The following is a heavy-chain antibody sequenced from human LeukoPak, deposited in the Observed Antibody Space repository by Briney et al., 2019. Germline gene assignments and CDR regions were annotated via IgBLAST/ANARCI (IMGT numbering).Heavy chain of an antibody. CDR3: ARQSSSSPLDAFDI. J-gene: IGHJ3*02. D-gene: IGHD6-6*01. CDR2: IYYSGST. Sequence: PSETLSLTCTVSGGSISSSSYYWGWIRQPPGKGLEWIGSIYYSGSTYYNPSLKSRVTISVDTSKNQFSLKLSSVTAADTAVYYCARQSSSSPLDAFDIWGQGTMVTVSS. CDR1: GGSISSSSYY. V-gene: IGHV4-39*01.